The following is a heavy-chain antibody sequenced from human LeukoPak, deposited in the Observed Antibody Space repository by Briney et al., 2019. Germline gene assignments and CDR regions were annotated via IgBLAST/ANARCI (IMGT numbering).Heavy chain of an antibody. V-gene: IGHV5-51*01. CDR3: ARHAAAYGSGSYGSDSDY. Sequence: GESLKISCKGFGYSFTSYWIGWVRQMPGKGLEWMGTIYPGDSDTRYSPSFQGQVTISADKSISTAYLQWSSLKASDTAMYYCARHAAAYGSGSYGSDSDYWGQGTLVTVSS. J-gene: IGHJ4*02. CDR1: GYSFTSYW. CDR2: IYPGDSDT. D-gene: IGHD3-10*01.